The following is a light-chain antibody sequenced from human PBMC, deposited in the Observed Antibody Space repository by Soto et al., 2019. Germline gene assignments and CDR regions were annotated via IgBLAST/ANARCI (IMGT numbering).Light chain of an antibody. CDR1: QSVSSSY. V-gene: IGKV3-20*01. Sequence: EIVLTQSPGTLSLSPGERATLSCRASQSVSSSYLAWYQQKPGQAPRLLIYGASSRATGIPDRFSGSGSGADLPLTISRLEAEDFAVLYCPQYGSSPLYTFGQGTKLEIK. J-gene: IGKJ2*01. CDR2: GAS. CDR3: PQYGSSPLYT.